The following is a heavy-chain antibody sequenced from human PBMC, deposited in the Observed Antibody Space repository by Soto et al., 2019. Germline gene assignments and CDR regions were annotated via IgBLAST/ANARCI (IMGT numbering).Heavy chain of an antibody. CDR2: IIPIFGTA. CDR3: ARVRVVVVPAAIRHYGMDV. CDR1: GGTFSRYP. Sequence: SLKVSCKASGGTFSRYPISWVRQAPGQGLEWMGGIIPIFGTANYAQKFQGRVTITADKSTSTAYMELSSLRSEDTAVYYCARVRVVVVPAAIRHYGMDVWGQGTTVTVSS. V-gene: IGHV1-69*06. D-gene: IGHD2-2*02. J-gene: IGHJ6*02.